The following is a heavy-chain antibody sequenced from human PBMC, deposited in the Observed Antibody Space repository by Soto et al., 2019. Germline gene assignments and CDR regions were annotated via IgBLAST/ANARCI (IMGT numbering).Heavy chain of an antibody. J-gene: IGHJ6*02. CDR3: AREYYYGSGSYQTDYYYGMDV. V-gene: IGHV1-18*01. CDR2: ISPYKGNT. D-gene: IGHD3-10*01. CDR1: GYTFTSNG. Sequence: ASVKVSCKASGYTFTSNGISWVRQAPGQGLEWMGWISPYKGNTNYAQKLKGRVTMTTDTSTSTAYMELRSLRSDDTAVYYCAREYYYGSGSYQTDYYYGMDVWG.